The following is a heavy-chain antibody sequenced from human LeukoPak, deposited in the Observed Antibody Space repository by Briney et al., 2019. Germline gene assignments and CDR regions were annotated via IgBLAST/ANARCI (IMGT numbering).Heavy chain of an antibody. CDR3: ARVSTPNYDILTGYPFYGMDV. J-gene: IGHJ6*02. CDR2: ISGGGDST. Sequence: AGGSLRLSCAASGFIFEGYAMHWVRQAPGKGLEWVSFISGGGDSTYYEDSVKGRFTISRDNSKNTLYLQMNSLRAEDTAVYYCARVSTPNYDILTGYPFYGMDVWGQGTTVTVSS. CDR1: GFIFEGYA. V-gene: IGHV3-43*02. D-gene: IGHD3-9*01.